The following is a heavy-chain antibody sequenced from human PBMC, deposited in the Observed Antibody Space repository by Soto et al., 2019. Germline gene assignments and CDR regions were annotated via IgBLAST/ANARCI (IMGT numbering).Heavy chain of an antibody. CDR2: IWHTGRP. CDR3: VRDSRTGCSSINCYMH. D-gene: IGHD2-15*01. J-gene: IGHJ4*02. V-gene: IGHV4-4*02. Sequence: QLQLRESGPGLVQPSGTLSLTCDVSGDSLTNNHWWSWVRQAPGKGLEWIGEIWHTGRPNYNPSLKSRVATSIDKSKNQFSLKLSSVTAADTAVYDCVRDSRTGCSSINCYMHWGQGTLVTVSS. CDR1: GDSLTNNHW.